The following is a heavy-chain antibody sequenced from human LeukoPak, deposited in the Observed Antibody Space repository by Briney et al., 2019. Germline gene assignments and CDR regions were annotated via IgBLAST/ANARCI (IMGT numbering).Heavy chain of an antibody. D-gene: IGHD3-22*01. V-gene: IGHV4-59*01. J-gene: IGHJ4*02. Sequence: PSETLSLTCTVSGGSISSYYWSWIRQPPGKGLEWIGYIYYSGSTNYNPSLKSRVTISVDTSKNQFSLKLSSVTAEDTAIYYCAREDYYDSGSSDYWGQGTLVTVSS. CDR3: AREDYYDSGSSDY. CDR1: GGSISSYY. CDR2: IYYSGST.